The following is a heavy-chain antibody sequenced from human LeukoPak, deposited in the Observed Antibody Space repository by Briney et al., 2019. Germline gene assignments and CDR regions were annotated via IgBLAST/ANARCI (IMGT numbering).Heavy chain of an antibody. CDR2: IYYSGST. CDR1: GGSISSYY. D-gene: IGHD5-24*01. J-gene: IGHJ6*02. Sequence: SETLSLTCTVSGGSISSYYWSWIRQPPGKGLEWIGYIYYSGSTYYNPSLKSRVTISVETSKNQFSLKLSSVTAADTAVYYCARGVPRWLHSPVLYGMDVWGQGTTVTVSS. CDR3: ARGVPRWLHSPVLYGMDV. V-gene: IGHV4-59*12.